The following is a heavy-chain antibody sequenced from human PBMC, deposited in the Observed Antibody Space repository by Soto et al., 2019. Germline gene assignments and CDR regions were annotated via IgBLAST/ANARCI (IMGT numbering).Heavy chain of an antibody. CDR2: MYHSGST. J-gene: IGHJ6*03. CDR1: SGSISSSNW. V-gene: IGHV4-4*02. Sequence: SETLSLTCAVSSGSISSSNWWSWVRQPPGKGLEWIGEMYHSGSTNYNPSLKSRVTISVDKSKNQFSLKLSSVTAADTAVYYCARLTARREDYYYYYMDVWGKGTTVTVSS. D-gene: IGHD6-6*01. CDR3: ARLTARREDYYYYYMDV.